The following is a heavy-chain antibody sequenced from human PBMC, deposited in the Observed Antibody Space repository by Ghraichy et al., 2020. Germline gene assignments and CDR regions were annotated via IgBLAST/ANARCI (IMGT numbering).Heavy chain of an antibody. J-gene: IGHJ4*02. CDR3: TADLRSGSPSIDY. CDR2: IRSSTDGGTT. V-gene: IGHV3-15*01. CDR1: GFTFTNGW. Sequence: GGSLRLSCAASGFTFTNGWMSWVRQAPGKGLEWLGRIRSSTDGGTTDYAAPVKGRFTISRADSKNTVYLQMNSLKTEDTAVYYCTADLRSGSPSIDYWGQGTLVTVSS. D-gene: IGHD2-15*01.